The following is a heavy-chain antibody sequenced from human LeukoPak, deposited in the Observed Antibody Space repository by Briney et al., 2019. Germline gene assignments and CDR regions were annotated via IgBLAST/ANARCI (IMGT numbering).Heavy chain of an antibody. CDR3: ARTMSSSHTVYGMDV. J-gene: IGHJ6*02. Sequence: SSDTLSLTCAVSGYSISSSNWWGWIRQPPGKGLEWIGYIYYSGSIYYNPSLKSRVTMSVDTSKNQFSLKLSSVTAVDTAVYYCARTMSSSHTVYGMDVWGQGTTVTVSS. CDR1: GYSISSSNW. D-gene: IGHD2-2*02. V-gene: IGHV4-28*05. CDR2: IYYSGSI.